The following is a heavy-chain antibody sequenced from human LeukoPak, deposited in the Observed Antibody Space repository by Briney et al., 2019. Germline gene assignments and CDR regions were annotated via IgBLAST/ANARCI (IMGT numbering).Heavy chain of an antibody. CDR2: ISYDGSNK. V-gene: IGHV3-30*18. CDR1: GFTFSSYG. D-gene: IGHD3-3*01. Sequence: GGSLRLSCAASGFTFSSYGMHWVRQAPGKGLEWVAIISYDGSNKYYVDSVKGRFTISRDKSKNTLYLQMNSLRAEDTAVYYCAKMILEWLLYSSHPDDAFDIWGQGTMVTVSS. J-gene: IGHJ3*02. CDR3: AKMILEWLLYSSHPDDAFDI.